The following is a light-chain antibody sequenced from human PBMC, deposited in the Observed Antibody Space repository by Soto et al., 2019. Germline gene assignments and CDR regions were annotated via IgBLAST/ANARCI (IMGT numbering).Light chain of an antibody. Sequence: QLVLTQPASVSGSPGQSITISCTGTSSDVGGYNFVSWYQLHPGKAPKLMIYDVSNRPSGVSDRFSGSKSGNTASLTISGLQAEDEADYYCSSYTSSSTLEVFGGGTKVTVL. CDR1: SSDVGGYNF. J-gene: IGLJ2*01. V-gene: IGLV2-14*01. CDR2: DVS. CDR3: SSYTSSSTLEV.